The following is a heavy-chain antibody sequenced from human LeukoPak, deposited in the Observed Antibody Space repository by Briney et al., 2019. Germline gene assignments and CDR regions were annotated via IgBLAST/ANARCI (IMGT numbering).Heavy chain of an antibody. V-gene: IGHV4-34*01. CDR3: ARMGVSYYYDSSTYYPVAFDV. CDR2: INHSGYT. Sequence: PSETLSLTCAVYGESSFSNYYWSWIRQTPGGALEWIGEINHSGYTNYNPSLKSRVTLSIDTSKNQFSLRLNSVTAADTAVYYCARMGVSYYYDSSTYYPVAFDVWGQGTMVTVSS. D-gene: IGHD3-22*01. CDR1: GESSFSNYY. J-gene: IGHJ3*01.